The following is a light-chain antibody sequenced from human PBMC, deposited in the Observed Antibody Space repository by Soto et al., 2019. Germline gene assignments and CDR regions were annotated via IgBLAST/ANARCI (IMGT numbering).Light chain of an antibody. V-gene: IGKV3-20*01. CDR1: QSVSSSY. J-gene: IGKJ1*01. Sequence: EIVLTQSPGTLSLSPGERATLSCRASQSVSSSYLAWYQQKPGQAPRLLIYGASSRATGIPDGFSGSGSGTDFTLTISRLEAEEFAVYYCQQYGSSPWTFGQGTKVEIK. CDR3: QQYGSSPWT. CDR2: GAS.